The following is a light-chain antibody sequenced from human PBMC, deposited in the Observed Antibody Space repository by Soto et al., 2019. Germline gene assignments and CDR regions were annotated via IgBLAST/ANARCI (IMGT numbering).Light chain of an antibody. CDR1: QSINIY. CDR3: QQSYSTPYT. J-gene: IGKJ2*01. Sequence: DIQMTQSPSSLSASVGDRVTITCRASQSINIYLSWYQQKPGEAPELLIYGASTLQSGVSSRFTGSGSGTDFTLTISSLQPEDFAAYFCQQSYSTPYTFGQGTNLEIK. CDR2: GAS. V-gene: IGKV1-39*01.